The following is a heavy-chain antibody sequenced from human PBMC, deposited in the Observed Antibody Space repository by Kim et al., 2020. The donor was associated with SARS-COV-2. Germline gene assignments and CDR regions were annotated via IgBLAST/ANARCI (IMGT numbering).Heavy chain of an antibody. CDR1: GFTFSSYS. V-gene: IGHV3-48*04. D-gene: IGHD3-9*01. Sequence: GGSLRLSCAASGFTFSSYSMNWVRQAPGKGLEWVSYISSSSSTIYYADSVKGRFTISRDNAKNSLYLQMNSLRAEDTAVYYCARALPLRYLGGNWFDPWGQGTLVTVSS. CDR3: ARALPLRYLGGNWFDP. J-gene: IGHJ5*02. CDR2: ISSSSSTI.